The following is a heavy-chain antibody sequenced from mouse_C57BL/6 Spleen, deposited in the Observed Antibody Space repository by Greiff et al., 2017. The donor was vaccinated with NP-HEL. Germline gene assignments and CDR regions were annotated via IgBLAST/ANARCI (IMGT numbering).Heavy chain of an antibody. J-gene: IGHJ4*01. CDR2: IDPHSGGT. CDR1: GYTFTSYW. V-gene: IGHV1-72*01. D-gene: IGHD2-5*01. Sequence: QVQLQQPGAELVKPGASVKLSCKASGYTFTSYWMHWVKPRPGRGLEWIGRIDPHSGGTKYNEKFKSKATLTVDKPSSTAYMQLSSLTSEDSAVYYCALYSNYYYYAMDYWGQGTSVTVSS. CDR3: ALYSNYYYYAMDY.